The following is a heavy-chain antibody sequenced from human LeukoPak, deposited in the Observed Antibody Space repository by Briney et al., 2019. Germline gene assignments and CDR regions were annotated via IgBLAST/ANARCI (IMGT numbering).Heavy chain of an antibody. CDR1: GYTFTSYG. J-gene: IGHJ3*02. CDR3: ASKYRRFLDAFDI. V-gene: IGHV1-18*01. D-gene: IGHD6-6*01. Sequence: GASVKVSCKASGYTFTSYGISWVRQAPGQGLEWMGWISAYNGNTNYAQKLQGRVTMTTDTSTSTAYMELRSLRSEDTAVYYCASKYRRFLDAFDIWGQGTMVTVSS. CDR2: ISAYNGNT.